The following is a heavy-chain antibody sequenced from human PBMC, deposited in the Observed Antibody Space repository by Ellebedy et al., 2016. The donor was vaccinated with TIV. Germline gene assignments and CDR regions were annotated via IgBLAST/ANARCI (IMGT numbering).Heavy chain of an antibody. Sequence: AASVKVSCKASRYTFTSYYMHWVRQAPGQGLEWMGIINPSDGSTSYAQKFQGRVTMTRDTSTSTVYMELSSLRSEDTAVYYCARELNGDSQDYWGQGTLVTVSS. CDR2: INPSDGST. D-gene: IGHD4-17*01. CDR1: RYTFTSYY. J-gene: IGHJ4*02. V-gene: IGHV1-46*01. CDR3: ARELNGDSQDY.